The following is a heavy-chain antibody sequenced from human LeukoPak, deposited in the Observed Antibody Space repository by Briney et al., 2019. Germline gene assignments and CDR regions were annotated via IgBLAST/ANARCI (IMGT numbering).Heavy chain of an antibody. J-gene: IGHJ1*01. V-gene: IGHV4-30-4*01. CDR1: GGSISSGDYY. CDR2: IYYSGST. CDR3: ARGHSSSWYDKYFQH. D-gene: IGHD6-13*01. Sequence: SQTLSLTCTVSGGSISSGDYYWSWLRQPPGKGLEWIGYIYYSGSTYYNPSLKSRVTISVDTSKNQFSLKLSSVTAADTAVYYCARGHSSSWYDKYFQHWGQGTLVTVSS.